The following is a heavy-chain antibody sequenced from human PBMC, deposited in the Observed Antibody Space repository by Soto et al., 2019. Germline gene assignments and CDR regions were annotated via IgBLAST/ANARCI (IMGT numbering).Heavy chain of an antibody. V-gene: IGHV4-39*01. D-gene: IGHD1-20*01. CDR3: ATSQKGYNWNYFDH. Sequence: PSETLSLTCAVSCASISGSYYYWAWLRQSPGKGPEWIGSVFYTGFTSYNPSLESRVSASVDTSKSQFSLKLSAVTAADTAVYYCATSQKGYNWNYFDHWGQGALVTVSS. CDR2: VFYTGFT. J-gene: IGHJ4*02. CDR1: CASISGSYYY.